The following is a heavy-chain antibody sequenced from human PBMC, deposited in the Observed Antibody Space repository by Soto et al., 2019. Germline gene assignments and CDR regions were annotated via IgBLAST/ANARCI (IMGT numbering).Heavy chain of an antibody. CDR2: INPSGGST. Sequence: VASVKVSCKASGYTFTSYYMHWVRQAPGQGLEWMGIINPSGGSTSYAQKFQGRVTMTRDTSTSTVYMELSSLRSEDTAVYYCARDWSGLYSSSSVHYYGMDVWGQGTTVTVSS. CDR3: ARDWSGLYSSSSVHYYGMDV. CDR1: GYTFTSYY. V-gene: IGHV1-46*01. J-gene: IGHJ6*02. D-gene: IGHD6-6*01.